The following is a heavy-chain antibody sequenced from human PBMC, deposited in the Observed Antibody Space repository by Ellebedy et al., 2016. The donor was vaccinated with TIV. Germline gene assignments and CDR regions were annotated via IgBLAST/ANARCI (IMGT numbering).Heavy chain of an antibody. CDR2: ISYTRTT. J-gene: IGHJ6*02. Sequence: SETLSLXCTVSGDSIISNIFYWGWVRQPPGKGLEWIGSISYTRTTFYNPSLKSRLTMSLDTPNNQISLKVTSVTSADTAVYYCARQKGYCSSDTCPVDYYNGMDVWGLGTTVTVSS. CDR1: GDSIISNIFY. V-gene: IGHV4-39*07. D-gene: IGHD2-2*01. CDR3: ARQKGYCSSDTCPVDYYNGMDV.